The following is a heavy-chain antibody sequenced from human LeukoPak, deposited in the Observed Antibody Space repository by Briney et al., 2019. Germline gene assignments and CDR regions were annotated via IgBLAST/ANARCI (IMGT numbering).Heavy chain of an antibody. CDR1: GGSFSGYY. Sequence: SETLSLTCAVYGGSFSGYYWSWIRQPPGKGLEWIGEINHSGSTNYNPSLKSRVTISVDTSKNQFSLKLSSVTAADTAVYYCASHSGGYAYWGQGTLVTVSS. V-gene: IGHV4-34*01. D-gene: IGHD5-12*01. J-gene: IGHJ4*02. CDR2: INHSGST. CDR3: ASHSGGYAY.